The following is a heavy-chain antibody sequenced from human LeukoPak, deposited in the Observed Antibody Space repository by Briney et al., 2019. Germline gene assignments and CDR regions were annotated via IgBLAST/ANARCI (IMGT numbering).Heavy chain of an antibody. V-gene: IGHV3-9*01. CDR2: ISWNSGSI. CDR3: AKGVVVVVAANWFDP. Sequence: GRSLRLSCAASGFTFDDYAMHWVRQAPGKGLEWVSGISWNSGSIGYADSVKGRFTISRDNAKNSLYLQMNSLRAEDTALYYCAKGVVVVVAANWFDPWGQGTLVTVSS. CDR1: GFTFDDYA. D-gene: IGHD2-15*01. J-gene: IGHJ5*02.